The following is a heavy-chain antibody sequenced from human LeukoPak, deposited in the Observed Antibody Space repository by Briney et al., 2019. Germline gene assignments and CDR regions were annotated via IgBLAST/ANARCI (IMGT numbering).Heavy chain of an antibody. Sequence: VSLRLSCAASGFTFSSYEMNWVRQAPGKGLEWVSSISTSSSYIHYADSVKGRFTISRDNAKNSLYLQMNSLRAEDTAVYYCARGTFNIPGEHGAFDYWGQGTLVTVSS. V-gene: IGHV3-21*01. J-gene: IGHJ4*02. CDR1: GFTFSSYE. D-gene: IGHD1-14*01. CDR2: ISTSSSYI. CDR3: ARGTFNIPGEHGAFDY.